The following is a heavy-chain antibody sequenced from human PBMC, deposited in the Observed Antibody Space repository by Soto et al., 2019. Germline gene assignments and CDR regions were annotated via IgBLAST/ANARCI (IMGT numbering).Heavy chain of an antibody. V-gene: IGHV2-5*02. J-gene: IGHJ5*02. CDR1: GFSRSTSGVG. CDR2: IYWDDDK. D-gene: IGHD1-7*01. Sequence: SGPTLVNPTQTLTLTCTFSGFSRSTSGVGVGWIRQPPGKALEWLALIYWDDDKRYSPSLKSRLTITKDTSKNQVVLTMTNMDPVDTATYYCARSSVGNWNYIPGRWDWFDPWGQGTLVTVSS. CDR3: ARSSVGNWNYIPGRWDWFDP.